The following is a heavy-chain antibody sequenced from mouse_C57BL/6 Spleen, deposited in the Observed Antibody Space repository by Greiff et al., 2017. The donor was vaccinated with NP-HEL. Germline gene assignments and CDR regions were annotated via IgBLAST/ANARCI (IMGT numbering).Heavy chain of an antibody. Sequence: EVQLQQSGAELVRPGASVKLSCTASGFNIKDDYMHWVKQRPEQGLEWIGWIDPENGDTEYASKFQGKATITVDTSSNTAYLQISSLTSEDTAVYYCTNGNYVAYWGQGTLVTVSA. CDR2: IDPENGDT. V-gene: IGHV14-4*01. CDR3: TNGNYVAY. CDR1: GFNIKDDY. J-gene: IGHJ3*01. D-gene: IGHD2-1*01.